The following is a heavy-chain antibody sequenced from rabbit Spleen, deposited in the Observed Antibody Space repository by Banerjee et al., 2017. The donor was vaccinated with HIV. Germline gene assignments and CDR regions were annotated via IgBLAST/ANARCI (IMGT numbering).Heavy chain of an antibody. V-gene: IGHV1S40*01. CDR2: IDTGSSGFT. D-gene: IGHD2-1*01. J-gene: IGHJ6*01. Sequence: QSLEESGGDLVKPGASLTLTCTASGVSFSGSSYICWVRQAPGKGLEWIACIDTGSSGFTYFASWAKGRFTISKTSSTTVTLQMTSLTVADTATYFCARSTYGYDDYGDLYYAAMDLWGQGTLVTVS. CDR3: ARSTYGYDDYGDLYYAAMDL. CDR1: GVSFSGSSY.